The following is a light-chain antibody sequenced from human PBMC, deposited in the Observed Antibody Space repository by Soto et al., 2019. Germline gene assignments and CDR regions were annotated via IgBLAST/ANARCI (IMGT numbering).Light chain of an antibody. CDR1: SSDVGGYNY. CDR2: EVS. J-gene: IGLJ1*01. V-gene: IGLV2-8*01. Sequence: QSVLTQPPSASGSPGQSVTISCTGTSSDVGGYNYVSWYQQHPGKAPKLMIYEVSKRPSGAPDRFSGSKSGNTASLTVSGLQAEDEADYYCSSYAGSNLYAFGTGTKVSVL. CDR3: SSYAGSNLYA.